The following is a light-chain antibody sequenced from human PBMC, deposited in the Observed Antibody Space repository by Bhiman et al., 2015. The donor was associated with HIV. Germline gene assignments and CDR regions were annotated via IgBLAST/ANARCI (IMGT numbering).Light chain of an antibody. CDR1: NSNIGNNY. CDR2: DNS. CDR3: GTWDSSLSGVV. V-gene: IGLV1-51*01. J-gene: IGLJ3*02. Sequence: QSVLTQPPSVSAAPGQKVTISCSGSNSNIGNNYVTWYQQFPGTAPKVLIYDNSRRPSGIPARFSGSKSGASATLGISGLRTGDEADYYCGTWDSSLSGVVFGGGTKVTVV.